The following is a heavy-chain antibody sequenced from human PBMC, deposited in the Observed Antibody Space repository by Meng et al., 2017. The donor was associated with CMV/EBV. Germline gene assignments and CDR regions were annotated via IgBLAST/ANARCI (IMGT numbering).Heavy chain of an antibody. D-gene: IGHD6-13*01. CDR1: GFTFTSSA. J-gene: IGHJ3*02. CDR2: IVVGSGNT. CDR3: AADSNGGSSSWYVSEDAFDI. Sequence: SVKVSCKASGFTFTSSAVQWVRQARGQRLEWIGWIVVGSGNTNYAQKFQERVTITRDMSTSTAYMELSSLRSEDTAVYYCAADSNGGSSSWYVSEDAFDIWGQGTMVTVSS. V-gene: IGHV1-58*01.